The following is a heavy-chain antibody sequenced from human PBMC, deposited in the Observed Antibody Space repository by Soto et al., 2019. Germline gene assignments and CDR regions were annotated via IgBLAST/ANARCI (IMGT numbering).Heavy chain of an antibody. V-gene: IGHV4-4*07. Sequence: SETLSLTCSVSGGSINSYWWSWIRQPAGKGLEWIGRVYSSGATDYNPSLNSRATLSVETSKNQFSLKLSSVTAADTAVYYCARDIGSYAYGEGYWGQGIQVTVSS. CDR3: ARDIGSYAYGEGY. D-gene: IGHD3-10*01. J-gene: IGHJ4*02. CDR1: GGSINSYW. CDR2: VYSSGAT.